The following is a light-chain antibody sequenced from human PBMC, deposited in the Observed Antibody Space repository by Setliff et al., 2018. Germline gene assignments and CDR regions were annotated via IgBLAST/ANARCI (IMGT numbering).Light chain of an antibody. Sequence: QSVLTQPAAVSGSPGQSIAISCTGTSSDVGGYNYVSWYQHHHSKAPKLIIYDVSNRPSGVSDRFSGSKAGNTASLTISGLQAGDEADYYCSSYTSSSTYVFGTGTKVTVL. V-gene: IGLV2-14*03. CDR2: DVS. CDR1: SSDVGGYNY. CDR3: SSYTSSSTYV. J-gene: IGLJ1*01.